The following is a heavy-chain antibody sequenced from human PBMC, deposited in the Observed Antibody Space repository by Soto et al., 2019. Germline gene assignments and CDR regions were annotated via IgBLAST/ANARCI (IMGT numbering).Heavy chain of an antibody. CDR1: GGSISSSSYY. V-gene: IGHV4-39*01. CDR2: IYYSGST. Sequence: QLQLQESGPGLVKPSETLSLTCTVSGGSISSSSYYWGWIRQPPGKGLEWIGSIYYSGSTYYNPSLQSRVTTSVDTSKNQCSLTLSSVTAADTAVYYCARERYCSGGSCYSGWFDPWGQGTLVTVSS. D-gene: IGHD2-15*01. J-gene: IGHJ5*02. CDR3: ARERYCSGGSCYSGWFDP.